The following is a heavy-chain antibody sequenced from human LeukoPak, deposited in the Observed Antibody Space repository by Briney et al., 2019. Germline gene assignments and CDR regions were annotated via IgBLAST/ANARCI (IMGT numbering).Heavy chain of an antibody. CDR2: IYYSGTT. J-gene: IGHJ4*02. D-gene: IGHD3-10*01. Sequence: SETLSLTCTVSGASFSNSNSYWVWIRQAPGKGLEWIGSIYYSGTTQYNPSLKSRVIVSADTSKNQFSLKVNSLTAADTAVYYCARARYYYGPGSYLPSSLDYWGQGTLVTVSS. CDR3: ARARYYYGPGSYLPSSLDY. CDR1: GASFSNSNSY. V-gene: IGHV4-39*07.